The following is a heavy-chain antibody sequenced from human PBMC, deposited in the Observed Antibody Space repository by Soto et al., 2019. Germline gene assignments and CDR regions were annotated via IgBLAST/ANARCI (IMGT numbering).Heavy chain of an antibody. D-gene: IGHD2-21*02. CDR2: INAGNGNT. Sequence: VKVSCKACGDGFTSYAMRWARQAPGQRLEWMGWINAGNGNTKYSQKFQGRVTITRDTSASTAYMELSSLRSEDTAVYYCARSIVVVTAADYWGQGTLVTVSS. J-gene: IGHJ4*02. V-gene: IGHV1-3*01. CDR3: ARSIVVVTAADY. CDR1: GDGFTSYA.